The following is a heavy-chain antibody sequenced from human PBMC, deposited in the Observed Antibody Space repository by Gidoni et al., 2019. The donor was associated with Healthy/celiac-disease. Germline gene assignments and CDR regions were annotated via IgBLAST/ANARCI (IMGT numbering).Heavy chain of an antibody. D-gene: IGHD4-4*01. Sequence: EVQLVESGGGLVQPGGSLRLPCAASGFTFSSYAMSWVRQAPGKGLEWVSAISCSVGSTYYADSVKGRFTISRDNSKNTLYLQMNSLRAEDTAVYYCATQSNYEDAFDIWGQGTMVTVSS. CDR3: ATQSNYEDAFDI. CDR2: ISCSVGST. J-gene: IGHJ3*02. CDR1: GFTFSSYA. V-gene: IGHV3-23*04.